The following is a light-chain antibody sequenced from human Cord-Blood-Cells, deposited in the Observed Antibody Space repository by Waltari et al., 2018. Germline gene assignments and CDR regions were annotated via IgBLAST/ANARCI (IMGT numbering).Light chain of an antibody. CDR2: KVS. CDR3: MQGTHWPPVGPWMYT. Sequence: DVVMTQSPLSLPVTLGQPASISCRSSQSLVHSDGNTYVNWFQQRPGQSPGRLIYKVSNRDAGVPDRFSGSGSGTDFTLKISRVEAEDVGVYYCMQGTHWPPVGPWMYTFGQGTKLEIK. J-gene: IGKJ2*01. CDR1: QSLVHSDGNTY. V-gene: IGKV2-30*02.